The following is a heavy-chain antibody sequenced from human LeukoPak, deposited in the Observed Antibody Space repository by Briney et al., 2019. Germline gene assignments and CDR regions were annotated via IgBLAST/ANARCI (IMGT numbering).Heavy chain of an antibody. Sequence: PSKTLSLTCAVYGGSFSGYYWSWIRQPPGKGLEWIGEINHSGSTNYNPSLKSRVTISVDTSKNQFSLKLSSVTAADTAVYYCAAVAYCGGDCYSMDYWGQGTLVTVSS. CDR2: INHSGST. V-gene: IGHV4-34*01. J-gene: IGHJ4*02. CDR1: GGSFSGYY. D-gene: IGHD2-21*02. CDR3: AAVAYCGGDCYSMDY.